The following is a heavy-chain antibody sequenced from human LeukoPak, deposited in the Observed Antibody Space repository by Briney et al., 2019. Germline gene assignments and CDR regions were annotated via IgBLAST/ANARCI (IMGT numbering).Heavy chain of an antibody. Sequence: GASVKVSCKASGYTFTSYGISWVRQAPGQGLEWMGWISAYNGNTNYAQKLQGRVTMTTDTSTSTAYMELRSLRSDDTAVYYCAREIRFLEWFSLSGTNWFDPWGQGTLVTVSS. V-gene: IGHV1-18*01. J-gene: IGHJ5*02. D-gene: IGHD3-3*01. CDR2: ISAYNGNT. CDR1: GYTFTSYG. CDR3: AREIRFLEWFSLSGTNWFDP.